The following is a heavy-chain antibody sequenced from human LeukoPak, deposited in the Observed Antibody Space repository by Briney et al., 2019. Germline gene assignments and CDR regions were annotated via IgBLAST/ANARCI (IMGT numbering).Heavy chain of an antibody. Sequence: PGGSLRLSCAASGFTFSSYSMNWVRQAPGKGLEWVSSISSSSSYIYYADSVKGRFTISRDNAKNSLYLQMNSLRVDDTAVYYCARPGLYCSGGTCYPFESWGQGTLVTVSS. CDR1: GFTFSSYS. CDR2: ISSSSSYI. D-gene: IGHD2-15*01. J-gene: IGHJ4*02. CDR3: ARPGLYCSGGTCYPFES. V-gene: IGHV3-21*01.